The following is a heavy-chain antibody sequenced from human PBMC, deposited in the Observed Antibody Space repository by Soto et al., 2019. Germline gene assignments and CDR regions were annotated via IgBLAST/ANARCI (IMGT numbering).Heavy chain of an antibody. CDR3: ARHREGYSSSWYDY. Sequence: SETLSLTCTVSGGSISSYYWSWIRQPPGKGLEWIGSIYYSGSTYYNPSLKSRVTISVDTSKNQFSLKLSSVTAADTAVYYCARHREGYSSSWYDYWGQGILVTVSS. V-gene: IGHV4-59*05. D-gene: IGHD6-13*01. CDR2: IYYSGST. J-gene: IGHJ4*02. CDR1: GGSISSYY.